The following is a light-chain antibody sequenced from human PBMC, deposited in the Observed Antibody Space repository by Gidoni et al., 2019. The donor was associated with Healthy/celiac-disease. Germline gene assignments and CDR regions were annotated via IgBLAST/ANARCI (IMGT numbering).Light chain of an antibody. Sequence: QSALTQPPSASGSPGQSVTISCTGTGSDVGGYNYVSWYQQHPGKAPKLMIYEVSKRPSGIPDRFSGSKSGNTASLTVSVLQAEDEADYYCSSYAGSNNLVFGGGTNLTVL. CDR3: SSYAGSNNLV. V-gene: IGLV2-8*01. CDR2: EVS. CDR1: GSDVGGYNY. J-gene: IGLJ2*01.